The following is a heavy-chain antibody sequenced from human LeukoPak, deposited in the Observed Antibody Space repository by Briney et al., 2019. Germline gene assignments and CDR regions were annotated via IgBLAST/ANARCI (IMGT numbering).Heavy chain of an antibody. J-gene: IGHJ6*03. Sequence: GGSLRLSCAASGFTFRIYAMSWVRQAPGKGLEWVSAISGSGGSTYYADSVKGRFTISRDNSKNTLYLQMNSLRAEDTAVYYCAKQGGHYYYYMDVWGKGTTVTVSS. D-gene: IGHD3-16*01. CDR1: GFTFRIYA. CDR2: ISGSGGST. V-gene: IGHV3-23*01. CDR3: AKQGGHYYYYMDV.